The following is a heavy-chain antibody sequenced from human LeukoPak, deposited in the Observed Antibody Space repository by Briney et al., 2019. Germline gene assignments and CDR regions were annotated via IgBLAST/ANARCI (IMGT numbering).Heavy chain of an antibody. D-gene: IGHD3-16*01. V-gene: IGHV3-21*01. J-gene: IGHJ6*04. CDR2: ISTSSIYI. CDR1: GFTFSSYT. Sequence: GGSLRLSCAASGFTFSSYTMNWVRQAPGKGLEWVSYISTSSIYIYYADSLKGRFTISRDNDKNSLHLQMNSLRAEDTAVYYCARGSYDYVWGSYTFHVWGKGTTVTVSS. CDR3: ARGSYDYVWGSYTFHV.